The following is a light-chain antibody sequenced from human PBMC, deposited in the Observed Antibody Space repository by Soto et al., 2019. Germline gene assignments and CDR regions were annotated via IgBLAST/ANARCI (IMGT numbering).Light chain of an antibody. CDR1: QSVLYSSNNKNY. Sequence: DIVMTQSPDSLAVSLGERATINCKSSQSVLYSSNNKNYLAWYQLKPGQPPKLLIYWASTRESGVPDRFSGSGSGTDFTLTISSLQAEDVAVYYCQQYYSPPPTFGQGTKVGIK. CDR2: WAS. J-gene: IGKJ1*01. CDR3: QQYYSPPPT. V-gene: IGKV4-1*01.